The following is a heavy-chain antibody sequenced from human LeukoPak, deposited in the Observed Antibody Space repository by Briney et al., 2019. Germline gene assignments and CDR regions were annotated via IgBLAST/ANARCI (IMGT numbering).Heavy chain of an antibody. D-gene: IGHD6-6*01. CDR3: ASEGGSSSLRRDAFDI. J-gene: IGHJ3*02. CDR1: GFTVSSNY. CDR2: INHSGST. V-gene: IGHV4-34*08. Sequence: GSLRLSCAASGFTVSSNYMSWVRQAPGKGLEWIGEINHSGSTNYNPSLKSRVTISIDTSKNLLSLKLTSVTAADTAVYYCASEGGSSSLRRDAFDIWGQGTMVTVSS.